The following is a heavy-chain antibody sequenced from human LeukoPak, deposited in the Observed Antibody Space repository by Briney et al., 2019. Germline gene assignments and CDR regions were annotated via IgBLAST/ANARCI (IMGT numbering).Heavy chain of an antibody. V-gene: IGHV3-72*01. CDR1: GFTFSDHY. CDR2: IRNKAKGHTT. Sequence: VGSLRLSCAVSGFTFSDHYMDWVRQAPGKGLEWVGRIRNKAKGHTTEYAASVKGRFTISRDDSKNSMYLQMNSLKTEDTAVYFCARGERYNHDILFDCWGQGTLVTVSS. D-gene: IGHD5-18*01. CDR3: ARGERYNHDILFDC. J-gene: IGHJ4*02.